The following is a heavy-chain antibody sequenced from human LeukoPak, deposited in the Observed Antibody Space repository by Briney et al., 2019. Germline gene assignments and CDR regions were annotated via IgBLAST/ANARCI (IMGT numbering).Heavy chain of an antibody. Sequence: GGSLRLSCVASGFTFSSYWMNWVRQTPGKGPVWVSRISSDGTSATYADSVRGQFTISRDNAKNTVYLQMNSLRVEDTAVYYCATASAETGTFVYWGQGTLVTVSS. D-gene: IGHD6-19*01. V-gene: IGHV3-74*01. CDR2: ISSDGTSA. CDR3: ATASAETGTFVY. CDR1: GFTFSSYW. J-gene: IGHJ4*02.